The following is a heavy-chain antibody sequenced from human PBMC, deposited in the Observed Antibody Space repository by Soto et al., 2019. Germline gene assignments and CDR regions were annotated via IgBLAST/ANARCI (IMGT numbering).Heavy chain of an antibody. CDR1: GGTFSSYA. Sequence: SVKVSCKASGGTFSSYAISWVRQAPGQGLEWMGGIIPIFGTANYAQKFQGRVTITADRSTSTAYMELSSLRSEDKAVYYCAGDRYYGSGSYQPDYWGQGTLVTVSS. J-gene: IGHJ4*02. CDR3: AGDRYYGSGSYQPDY. V-gene: IGHV1-69*06. D-gene: IGHD3-10*01. CDR2: IIPIFGTA.